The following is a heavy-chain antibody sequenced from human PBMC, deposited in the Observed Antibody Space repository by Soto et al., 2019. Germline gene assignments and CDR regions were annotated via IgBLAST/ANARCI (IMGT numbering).Heavy chain of an antibody. CDR3: ASESFLHGMPGPLDY. J-gene: IGHJ4*02. CDR1: GFTVSSTY. CDR2: IYSGGST. D-gene: IGHD2-2*01. Sequence: EVQLVESGGGLIQPGGSLRLSCAASGFTVSSTYMSWVRQAPGKGLEWVAGIYSGGSTYYADSVKGRFTISRDNSKNTLSLQMSSLSAEDTAVYYCASESFLHGMPGPLDYWGQGALVTVSS. V-gene: IGHV3-53*01.